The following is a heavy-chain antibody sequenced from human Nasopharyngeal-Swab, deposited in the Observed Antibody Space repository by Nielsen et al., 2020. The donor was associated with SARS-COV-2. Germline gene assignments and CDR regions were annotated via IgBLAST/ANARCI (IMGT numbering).Heavy chain of an antibody. CDR3: ARGRGSSTSMIGY. CDR2: ISSTGTTM. J-gene: IGHJ4*02. V-gene: IGHV3-11*04. Sequence: GGSLRLSCAASGFSFSDYYISWIRQAPGKGLEWVSYISSTGTTMYYADSVKGRFTISTDNAKSTLYLEMNSLRAEDTAVYYCARGRGSSTSMIGYWGQGTLVTVSS. CDR1: GFSFSDYY. D-gene: IGHD2/OR15-2a*01.